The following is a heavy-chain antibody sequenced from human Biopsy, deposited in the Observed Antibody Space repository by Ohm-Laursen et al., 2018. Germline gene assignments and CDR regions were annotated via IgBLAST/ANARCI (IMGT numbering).Heavy chain of an antibody. J-gene: IGHJ4*02. CDR1: GDSSSSYY. V-gene: IGHV4-59*07. Sequence: SDTLSLTCTVSGDSSSSYYWSWIRQPPGKGLQWIGYVYYTGSTDYNPSLQSRVTISVDTSKNHFSLRLRSVTPADTAIYYCARGMRSSGWPYFDSWGQGTLVTVSS. D-gene: IGHD6-19*01. CDR3: ARGMRSSGWPYFDS. CDR2: VYYTGST.